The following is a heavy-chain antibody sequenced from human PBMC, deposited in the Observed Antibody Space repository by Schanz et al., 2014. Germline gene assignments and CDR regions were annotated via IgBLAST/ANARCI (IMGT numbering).Heavy chain of an antibody. CDR2: INQSGDT. Sequence: QVQLQQWGAGLLKPSETLSLTCAVSGGSFSGYYWSWIRQPPDTGLDWIGEINQSGDTNYNPSLKRRHPLPVDTPNTRFPLKLRPVTAADTAVYYCARLYCSTPGCYVSPNGFAKDYWGQGTLVTVSS. D-gene: IGHD2-2*01. CDR1: GGSFSGYY. V-gene: IGHV4-34*01. CDR3: ARLYCSTPGCYVSPNGFAKDY. J-gene: IGHJ4*02.